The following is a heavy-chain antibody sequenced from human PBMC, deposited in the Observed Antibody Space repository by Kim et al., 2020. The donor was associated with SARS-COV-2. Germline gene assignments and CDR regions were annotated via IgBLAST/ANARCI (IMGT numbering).Heavy chain of an antibody. CDR2: ISPDGPT. D-gene: IGHD2-15*01. J-gene: IGHJ4*01. CDR3: SRHGGAFSNPHYSLDY. CDR1: GGSIRGYY. Sequence: SETLSLTCTVSGGSIRGYYWGWIRQPPGKGLEWMGNISPDGPTYYIPSPTSRSTISLDTSTTRFPLTLTSVSAADTAAYFCSRHGGAFSNPHYSLDYW. V-gene: IGHV4-59*04.